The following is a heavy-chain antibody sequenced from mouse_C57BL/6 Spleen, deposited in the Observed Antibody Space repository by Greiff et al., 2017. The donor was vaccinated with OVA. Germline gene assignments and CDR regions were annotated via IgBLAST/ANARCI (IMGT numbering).Heavy chain of an antibody. CDR1: GYTFTSYG. D-gene: IGHD2-12*01. V-gene: IGHV1-81*01. CDR2: IYPRSGNT. J-gene: IGHJ2*01. Sequence: VHVVESGAELARPGASVKLSCKASGYTFTSYGISWVKQRTGQGLEWIGEIYPRSGNTYYNEKFKGKATLTADKSSSTAYMELRSLTSEDSAVYFCARGDDGDFDYWGQGTTLTVSS. CDR3: ARGDDGDFDY.